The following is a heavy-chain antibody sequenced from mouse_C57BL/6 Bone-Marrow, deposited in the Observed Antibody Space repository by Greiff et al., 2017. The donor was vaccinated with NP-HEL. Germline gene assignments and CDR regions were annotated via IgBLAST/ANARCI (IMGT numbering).Heavy chain of an antibody. V-gene: IGHV2-2*01. Sequence: QVQLKESGPGLVQPSQSLSITCTVSGFSLTSYGVHWVRQSPGKGLEWLGVIWSGGSTDYNAAFISRLSISKDNSTSQVFFKMNSLQADDTAIYYCARSYSAWFAYWGQGTLVTVSA. CDR1: GFSLTSYG. J-gene: IGHJ3*01. D-gene: IGHD2-10*01. CDR2: IWSGGST. CDR3: ARSYSAWFAY.